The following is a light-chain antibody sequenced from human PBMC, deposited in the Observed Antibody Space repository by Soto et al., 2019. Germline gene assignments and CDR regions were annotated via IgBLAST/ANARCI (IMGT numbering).Light chain of an antibody. CDR3: KQYNNFWT. Sequence: EIVMTQSPATLSVSPGETATLSCRASQSVSSNLAWYQQKPGQAPRLLIYGASTRATGIPARFSGSGSGTEFTLTISRLQSEDFAVYYCKQYNNFWTFGQGTKVEIK. J-gene: IGKJ1*01. CDR1: QSVSSN. CDR2: GAS. V-gene: IGKV3-15*01.